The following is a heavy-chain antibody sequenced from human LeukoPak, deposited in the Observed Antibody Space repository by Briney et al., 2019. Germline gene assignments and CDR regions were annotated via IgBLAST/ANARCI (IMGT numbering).Heavy chain of an antibody. CDR1: GASVSGSAYY. CDR3: ASCSVTLFGVVIAPFDS. CDR2: IYYSGST. V-gene: IGHV4-39*07. J-gene: IGHJ4*02. D-gene: IGHD3-3*01. Sequence: SETLSLTCTVSGASVSGSAYYWGWIRQPPGKGLEWIGNIYYSGSTYYNESLESRVTMSIDTSKNQFSLKLTSVTAADTGVYYCASCSVTLFGVVIAPFDSWGQGTLVSVSS.